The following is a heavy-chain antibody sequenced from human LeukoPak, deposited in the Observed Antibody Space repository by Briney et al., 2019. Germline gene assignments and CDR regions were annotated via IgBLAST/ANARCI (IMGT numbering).Heavy chain of an antibody. CDR2: INSDGSST. J-gene: IGHJ6*02. V-gene: IGHV3-74*01. D-gene: IGHD6-19*01. CDR1: GFTFSSYW. Sequence: PGGSLRLSCAASGFTFSSYWMHWVRQAPGKGLVRVSRINSDGSSTSYADSVKGRFTISRDTAKNTLYLQMNSLRAEDTAVYYCARDLQWLVRDYYYYYGMDVWGQGTTVTVSS. CDR3: ARDLQWLVRDYYYYYGMDV.